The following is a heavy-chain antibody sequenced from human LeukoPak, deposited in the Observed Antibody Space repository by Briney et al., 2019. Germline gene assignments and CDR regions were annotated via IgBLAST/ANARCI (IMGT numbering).Heavy chain of an antibody. Sequence: GGSLRLSCAASGFTFSSYSMNWVRQAPGKGLEWVSSISSSSSYIYYADSVKGRFTIPRDNAKNSLYLQMNSLRAEDTAVYYCARTYYYDSSGHYYFDYWGQGTLVTVSS. D-gene: IGHD3-22*01. V-gene: IGHV3-21*01. CDR3: ARTYYYDSSGHYYFDY. J-gene: IGHJ4*02. CDR2: ISSSSSYI. CDR1: GFTFSSYS.